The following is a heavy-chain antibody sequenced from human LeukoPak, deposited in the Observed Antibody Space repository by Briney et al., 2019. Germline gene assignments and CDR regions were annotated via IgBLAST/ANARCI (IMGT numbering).Heavy chain of an antibody. Sequence: SETLSLTCTVSGGSISSYYWSWIRQPPGKGLEWIGYIYYSGSTNYNPSLKSRVTISVDTSKNQFSLKLSSVTAADTAVYYCARGRPNYYGSGSYYKYYVDYWGRGTLVTVSP. CDR3: ARGRPNYYGSGSYYKYYVDY. J-gene: IGHJ4*02. D-gene: IGHD3-10*01. V-gene: IGHV4-59*01. CDR1: GGSISSYY. CDR2: IYYSGST.